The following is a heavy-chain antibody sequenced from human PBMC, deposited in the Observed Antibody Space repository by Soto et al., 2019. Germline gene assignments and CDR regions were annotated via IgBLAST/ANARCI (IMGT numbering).Heavy chain of an antibody. D-gene: IGHD6-6*01. V-gene: IGHV4-39*07. CDR1: GGSISSSSYY. CDR2: IYYSGST. Sequence: SETLSLTCTVSGGSISSSSYYWGWIRQPPGKGLEWIGSIYYSGSTYYNPSLKSRVTISVDTSKNQFSLKLSSVTAADTAVYYCARGGQYSSSFYYFDYWGQGTLVTVSS. CDR3: ARGGQYSSSFYYFDY. J-gene: IGHJ4*02.